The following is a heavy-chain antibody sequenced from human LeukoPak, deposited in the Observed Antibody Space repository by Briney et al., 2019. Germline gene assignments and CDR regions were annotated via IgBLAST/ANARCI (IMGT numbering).Heavy chain of an antibody. V-gene: IGHV3-64D*06. J-gene: IGHJ5*02. CDR3: VKDRWVDH. CDR2: ISSEGKTT. Sequence: GSLRPSCSASGFIFSPYAMHWVRQAPGKGLEYVSSISSEGKTTYYADSVKGRFTISRDNSKNMLYLQMNSLRPEGTAVYYCVKDRWVDHWGQGTLVTVSS. CDR1: GFIFSPYA.